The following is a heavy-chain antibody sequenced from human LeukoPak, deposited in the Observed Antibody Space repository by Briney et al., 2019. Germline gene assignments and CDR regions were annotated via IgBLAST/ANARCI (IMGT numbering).Heavy chain of an antibody. Sequence: GGSLRLSCAASGFSLSSYAMQWVRQAPGKWPEWVSGISEDATNKYHADSVKGRFTISRDNSKNTLHLQMDSLRPEDTAVYYCARSMRGYAILTGYFDYWGQGTLVTVSS. CDR1: GFSLSSYA. V-gene: IGHV3-30-3*01. D-gene: IGHD3-9*01. J-gene: IGHJ4*02. CDR3: ARSMRGYAILTGYFDY. CDR2: ISEDATNK.